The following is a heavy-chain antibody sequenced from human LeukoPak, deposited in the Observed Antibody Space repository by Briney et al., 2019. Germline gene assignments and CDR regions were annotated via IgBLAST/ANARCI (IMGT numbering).Heavy chain of an antibody. CDR2: IYSGGST. J-gene: IGHJ3*02. CDR1: GFTVSSNY. Sequence: GGSLRLSCAASGFTVSSNYMSWVRQAPGKGLEWVSVIYSGGSTYYADSVKGRPTISRDNSKNTLYLQMNSLRAEDTAVYYCARDSGDSSGYPYAFDIWGQGTMVTVSS. V-gene: IGHV3-66*01. CDR3: ARDSGDSSGYPYAFDI. D-gene: IGHD3-22*01.